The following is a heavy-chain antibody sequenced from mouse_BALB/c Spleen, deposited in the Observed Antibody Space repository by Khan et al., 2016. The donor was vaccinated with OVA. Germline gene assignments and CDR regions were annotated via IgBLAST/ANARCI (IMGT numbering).Heavy chain of an antibody. CDR3: TRDGYSPWFAY. D-gene: IGHD2-3*01. CDR1: GFNIKDYY. CDR2: IDPENGNT. J-gene: IGHJ3*01. V-gene: IGHV14-1*02. Sequence: VQLQQSGAELVRPGALVKLSCKASGFNIKDYYMHWVKQRPEQGLVWIGRIDPENGNTIYDPKFQGKASITSDTSSNTAYLQLSSLTSEDTAVYYCTRDGYSPWFAYWGQGTLVTGSA.